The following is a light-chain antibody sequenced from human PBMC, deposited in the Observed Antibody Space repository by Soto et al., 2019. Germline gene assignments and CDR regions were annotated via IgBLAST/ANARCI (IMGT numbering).Light chain of an antibody. Sequence: EILLTQSPGNRYLSPGERATLSCRASQSVGSSLSWYQQTPGQPPRLLLYGASNRDTAIPDRFSGSGFGTDFTLPITRLEPEDFEVYYCQQRSNWPPTFGGGTKVDIK. CDR1: QSVGSS. V-gene: IGKV3-11*01. CDR2: GAS. J-gene: IGKJ4*01. CDR3: QQRSNWPPT.